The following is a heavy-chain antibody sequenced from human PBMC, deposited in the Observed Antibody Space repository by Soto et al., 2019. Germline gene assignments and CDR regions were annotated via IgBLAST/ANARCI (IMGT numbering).Heavy chain of an antibody. V-gene: IGHV5-51*01. J-gene: IGHJ4*02. CDR2: IYPGDSDA. D-gene: IGHD3-9*01. CDR1: GYIFTDYW. Sequence: GESLKISCKSSGYIFTDYWIGWVRQMPGKGLEWMGIIYPGDSDARYSPSFQGQVTISVDTSINTAFLRWNSLTASDTAMYYCARQADYNILTGYFYYFDYWGQGSLVTVSS. CDR3: ARQADYNILTGYFYYFDY.